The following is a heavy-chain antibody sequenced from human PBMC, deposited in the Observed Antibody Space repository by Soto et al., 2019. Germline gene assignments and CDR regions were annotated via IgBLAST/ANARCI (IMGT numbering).Heavy chain of an antibody. Sequence: EVQLLESGGGLVQPGGSLRLSCAASGFTFSNYAMSWVRQAPGKGLEWVSTINWSGDSTYYADSVKGRFTISRDNSRNTLYLQMNSLRAEDTAVYSCAKKYHYGSGTYLFYFDYWGQGTLVTVS. CDR1: GFTFSNYA. J-gene: IGHJ4*02. D-gene: IGHD3-10*01. CDR3: AKKYHYGSGTYLFYFDY. V-gene: IGHV3-23*01. CDR2: INWSGDST.